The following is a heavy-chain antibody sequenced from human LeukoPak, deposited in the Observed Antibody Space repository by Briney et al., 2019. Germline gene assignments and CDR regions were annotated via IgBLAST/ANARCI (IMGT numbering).Heavy chain of an antibody. V-gene: IGHV4-39*07. CDR1: GGSISSSSYY. CDR2: IYHSGST. Sequence: SETLSLTCTVSGGSISSSSYYWGWIRQPPGKGLEWIGSIYHSGSTYYNPSLKSRVTISVDTSKNQFSLKLSSVTAADTAVYYCARLDPVGYLDYWGQGTLVTVSS. J-gene: IGHJ4*02. CDR3: ARLDPVGYLDY.